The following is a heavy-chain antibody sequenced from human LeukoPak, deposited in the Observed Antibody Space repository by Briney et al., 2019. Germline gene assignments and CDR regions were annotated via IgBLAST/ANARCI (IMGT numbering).Heavy chain of an antibody. J-gene: IGHJ5*02. Sequence: GGSLRLSCAASGFTFSSYSMNWVRQAPGKGLDWVSSISSSSSYIYYSDSVKGRFTISRDNAKNSLYLQMNSLRAEDTAVYYCARDQYYDYIWGSDPTLRFDLWGQGTLVTVSS. V-gene: IGHV3-21*01. CDR2: ISSSSSYI. CDR1: GFTFSSYS. CDR3: ARDQYYDYIWGSDPTLRFDL. D-gene: IGHD3-16*02.